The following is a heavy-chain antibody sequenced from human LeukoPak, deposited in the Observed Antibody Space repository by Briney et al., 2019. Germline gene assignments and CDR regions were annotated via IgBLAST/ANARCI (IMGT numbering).Heavy chain of an antibody. CDR2: INHSGST. D-gene: IGHD5-18*01. CDR3: ARQGRYSYAPVEI. CDR1: GGSFSGYY. J-gene: IGHJ4*02. V-gene: IGHV4-34*01. Sequence: SETLSLTCAVYGGSFSGYYWSWIRQPPGKGLEWIGEINHSGSTNYNPSLKSRVTISVDTSKNQFSLKLSSVTAADTAVYYCARQGRYSYAPVEIWGQGTLVTVSS.